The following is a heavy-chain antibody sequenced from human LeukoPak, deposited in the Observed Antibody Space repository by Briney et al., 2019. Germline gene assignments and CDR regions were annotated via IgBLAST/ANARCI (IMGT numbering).Heavy chain of an antibody. J-gene: IGHJ3*02. Sequence: PSETLSLTCAVYGGSFSGYYWSWIRQPPGKGLEWIGEINHSGSTNYNPSLKSRVTISVDTSKNQFSLKLSSVTAADTAVYYCARDPGGTRAFDIWGQGTMATVSS. CDR1: GGSFSGYY. CDR3: ARDPGGTRAFDI. V-gene: IGHV4-34*01. CDR2: INHSGST.